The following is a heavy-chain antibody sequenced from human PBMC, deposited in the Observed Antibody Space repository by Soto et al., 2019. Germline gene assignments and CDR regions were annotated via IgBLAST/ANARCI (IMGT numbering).Heavy chain of an antibody. V-gene: IGHV3-21*01. D-gene: IGHD6-25*01. Sequence: TGGSLRLSCAASGFTFSSYSMNWVRQAPGKGLEWVSSTSSSSSYIYYADSVKGRFTISRDNAKNSLYLQMNSLRAKDTAVYYCAREDSSGPTFYYGMDVWGQGTTVTVSS. CDR2: TSSSSSYI. CDR3: AREDSSGPTFYYGMDV. J-gene: IGHJ6*02. CDR1: GFTFSSYS.